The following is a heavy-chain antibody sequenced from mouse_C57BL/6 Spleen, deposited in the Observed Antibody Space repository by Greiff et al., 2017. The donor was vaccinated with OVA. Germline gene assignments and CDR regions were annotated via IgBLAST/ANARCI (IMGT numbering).Heavy chain of an antibody. Sequence: QVQLKQSGPGLVQPSQSLSITCTVSGFSLTSYGVHWVRQPPGKGLEWLGVIWSGGSTDYNAAFISRLSISKDNSKSQVFFKMNSLQADDTAIYYCAKGAYYSNYDYFDYWGQGTTLTVSS. CDR1: GFSLTSYG. V-gene: IGHV2-4*01. CDR2: IWSGGST. CDR3: AKGAYYSNYDYFDY. J-gene: IGHJ2*01. D-gene: IGHD2-5*01.